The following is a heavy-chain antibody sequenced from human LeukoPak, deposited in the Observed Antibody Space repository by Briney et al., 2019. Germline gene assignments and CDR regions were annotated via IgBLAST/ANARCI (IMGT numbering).Heavy chain of an antibody. CDR2: IYHSGST. CDR3: ARETRVATVRAFDI. Sequence: PSETLSLTCTVSGYSTSSGYYWGWIRQPPGKGLEWIGSIYHSGSTYYNPSLKSRVTISVDTSKNQFSLKLSSVTAADTAVYYCARETRVATVRAFDIWGQGTMVTVSS. CDR1: GYSTSSGYY. D-gene: IGHD5-12*01. J-gene: IGHJ3*02. V-gene: IGHV4-38-2*02.